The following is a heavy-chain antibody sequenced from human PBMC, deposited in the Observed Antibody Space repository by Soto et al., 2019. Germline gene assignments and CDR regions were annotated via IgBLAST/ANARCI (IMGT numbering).Heavy chain of an antibody. Sequence: PSETLSLTCTVSGGSISSYYWSWIRQPPGKGLEWIGYIYYSGSTNYNPSLKSRVTISVDTSKNQFSLKLSSVTAADTAVYYCARDRSSGSGTRGYYGMDVWGQGTTVTVSS. V-gene: IGHV4-59*01. D-gene: IGHD2-2*01. J-gene: IGHJ6*02. CDR3: ARDRSSGSGTRGYYGMDV. CDR1: GGSISSYY. CDR2: IYYSGST.